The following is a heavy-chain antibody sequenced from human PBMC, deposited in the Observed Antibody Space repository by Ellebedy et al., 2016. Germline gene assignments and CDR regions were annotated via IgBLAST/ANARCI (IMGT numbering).Heavy chain of an antibody. D-gene: IGHD1-26*01. CDR3: ARGGSGSYYDFDY. Sequence: GGSLRLXXAASGFTFSSYAMHWVRQAPGKGLEWVAVISYDGSNKYYADSVKGRFTISRENAKNSLYLQMNSLRAGDTAVYYCARGGSGSYYDFDYWGQGTLVTVSS. J-gene: IGHJ4*02. V-gene: IGHV3-30*14. CDR1: GFTFSSYA. CDR2: ISYDGSNK.